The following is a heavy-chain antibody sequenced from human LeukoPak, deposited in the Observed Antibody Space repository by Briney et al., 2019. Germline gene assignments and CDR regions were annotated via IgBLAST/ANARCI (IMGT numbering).Heavy chain of an antibody. V-gene: IGHV3-53*01. CDR2: IYSGGNT. J-gene: IGHJ4*02. Sequence: GGSLLLSCTVSGFTVSSNSMSWVRQPPGKGLEWVSFIYSGGNTHYSDSVKGRFTISRDNSKNTLYLQMNSLRAEDTAVYYCARRAGEYSHPYDYWGQGTLVTVSS. CDR3: ARRAGEYSHPYDY. D-gene: IGHD4-17*01. CDR1: GFTVSSNS.